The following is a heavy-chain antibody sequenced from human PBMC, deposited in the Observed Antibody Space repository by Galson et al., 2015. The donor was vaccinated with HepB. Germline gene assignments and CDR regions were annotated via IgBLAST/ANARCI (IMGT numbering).Heavy chain of an antibody. CDR2: INPNSGGT. CDR1: GYTFTGYY. Sequence: SVKVSCKASGYTFTGYYMHWVRQAPGQGLEWMGRINPNSGGTNYAQKFQGRVTMTRDTSISTAYMELSRLRSDDTVVYYCAREKTEMATTPYYYYGMDVWGQGTTVTVSS. D-gene: IGHD5-24*01. CDR3: AREKTEMATTPYYYYGMDV. J-gene: IGHJ6*02. V-gene: IGHV1-2*05.